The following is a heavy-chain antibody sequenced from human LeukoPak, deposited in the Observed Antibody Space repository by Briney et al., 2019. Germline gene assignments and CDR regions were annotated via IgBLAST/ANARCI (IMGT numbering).Heavy chain of an antibody. Sequence: SETLSLTCAVSGYSISSGYYWGWIRQPPGKRLERILGMYHSGRIYYTLSLNSRVSISVDTSKNQFSPKLGSVTAAEPSVNYCARLPWSVWYLDLWGRGTVDSVSS. J-gene: IGHJ2*01. CDR3: ARLPWSVWYLDL. CDR2: MYHSGRI. CDR1: GYSISSGYY. D-gene: IGHD2-8*01. V-gene: IGHV4-38-2*01.